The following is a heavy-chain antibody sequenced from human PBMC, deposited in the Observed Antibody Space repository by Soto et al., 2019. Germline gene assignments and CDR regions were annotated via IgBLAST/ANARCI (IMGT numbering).Heavy chain of an antibody. CDR3: ARAPSSPSNSCSGGSCLCFDP. V-gene: IGHV1-3*01. Sequence: GAVKVSCKASGYTFTSYAKHWLGESAGQRGEGMGWINAENGNTKYSRKFQGRVTITRDTSASTAYMELSSLRSEDTDVCYCARAPSSPSNSCSGGSCLCFDPWGQGPRATVPS. J-gene: IGHJ5*02. CDR2: INAENGNT. D-gene: IGHD2-15*01. CDR1: GYTFTSYA.